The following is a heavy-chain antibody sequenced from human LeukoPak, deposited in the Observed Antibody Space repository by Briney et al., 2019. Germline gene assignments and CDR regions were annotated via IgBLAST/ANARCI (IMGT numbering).Heavy chain of an antibody. V-gene: IGHV3-9*01. D-gene: IGHD2-2*02. CDR3: AKDRYCSSTSCYTFGMDV. J-gene: IGHJ6*02. Sequence: PGGSLRLSCAASGFTFDDYAMPWVRQAPGKGLEWVSGISWNSGSIGYADSVKGRFTISRDNAKNSLYLQMNSLRAEDTALYYCAKDRYCSSTSCYTFGMDVWGQGTTVTVSS. CDR1: GFTFDDYA. CDR2: ISWNSGSI.